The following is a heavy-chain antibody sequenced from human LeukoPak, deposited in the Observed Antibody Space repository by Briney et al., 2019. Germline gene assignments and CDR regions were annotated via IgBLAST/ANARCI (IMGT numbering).Heavy chain of an antibody. CDR3: ARDEYDYVWGSYPSPAY. J-gene: IGHJ4*02. V-gene: IGHV1-18*01. CDR1: GYTFTSYG. Sequence: ASVKVSCKASGYTFTSYGISWVRQAPGQGLEWMGWISAYNGNTNYAQKLQGRVTMTTDTSTSTAYMELRSLRSDDTAVYYCARDEYDYVWGSYPSPAYWGQGTLVTVSS. CDR2: ISAYNGNT. D-gene: IGHD3-16*01.